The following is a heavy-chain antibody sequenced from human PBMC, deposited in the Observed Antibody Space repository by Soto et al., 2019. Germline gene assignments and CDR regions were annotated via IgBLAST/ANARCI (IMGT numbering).Heavy chain of an antibody. J-gene: IGHJ4*02. CDR3: ARDTFAVEPRRSFEDY. V-gene: IGHV3-30-3*01. CDR1: GFTFSSYA. Sequence: PGGSLRLSCAASGFTFSSYAMHWVRRAPGKGLEWVAVISYDGSNKYYADSVKGRFTISRDNSKNTLYLQMNSLRAEDTAVYYCARDTFAVEPRRSFEDYWGQGTLVTVSS. CDR2: ISYDGSNK. D-gene: IGHD2-2*01.